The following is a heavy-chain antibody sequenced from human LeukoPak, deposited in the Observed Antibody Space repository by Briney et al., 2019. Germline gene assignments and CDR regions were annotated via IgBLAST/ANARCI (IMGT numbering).Heavy chain of an antibody. Sequence: ASVKVSCKAYGYTLTGYYMHWVRQAPGQGLEWMGRINPKSGGTNYAQKFQGRVTMTRDTSISTAYMELSRLRSDDTAVYYCARETYSSSSGYWGQGTLVTVSS. CDR1: GYTLTGYY. CDR2: INPKSGGT. CDR3: ARETYSSSSGY. V-gene: IGHV1-2*06. J-gene: IGHJ4*02. D-gene: IGHD6-6*01.